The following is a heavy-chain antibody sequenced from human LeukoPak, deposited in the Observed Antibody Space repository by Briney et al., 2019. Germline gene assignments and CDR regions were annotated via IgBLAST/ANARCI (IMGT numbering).Heavy chain of an antibody. Sequence: GGSLRLSCAASGFTVSSNYMSWVRQAPGKGLEWVSVIYSGGSTYYADSVKGRFTISSDNSKNTLYLQMNSLRAGDTAVYYCARSNGYSSSSPFDYWGQGTLVTVSS. D-gene: IGHD6-6*01. CDR3: ARSNGYSSSSPFDY. CDR2: IYSGGST. CDR1: GFTVSSNY. J-gene: IGHJ4*02. V-gene: IGHV3-66*02.